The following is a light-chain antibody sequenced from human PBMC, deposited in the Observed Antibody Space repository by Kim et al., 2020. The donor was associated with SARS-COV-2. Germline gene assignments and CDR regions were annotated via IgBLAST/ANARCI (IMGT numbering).Light chain of an antibody. Sequence: LSPGETATLSDRASQSVRSDYVAWYQQTPGQAPRLLIYGASSRAIGIPDRFSGSGSGTDFTLTISRLEPEDFAVYYCQQFGRSPHTFGQGTKLEI. CDR1: QSVRSDY. CDR2: GAS. J-gene: IGKJ2*01. CDR3: QQFGRSPHT. V-gene: IGKV3-20*01.